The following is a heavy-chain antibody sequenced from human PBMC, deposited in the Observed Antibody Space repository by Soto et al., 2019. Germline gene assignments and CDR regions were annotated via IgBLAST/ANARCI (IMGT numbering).Heavy chain of an antibody. CDR2: IIPIFGTA. CDR1: GGTFSSYA. J-gene: IGHJ6*02. D-gene: IGHD3-3*01. Sequence: QVQLVQSGAEVKKPGSSVKVSCKASGGTFSSYAISWVRQAPGQGLEWMGGIIPIFGTANYAQKFQGRVTITADKSTSTAYMELSSLRSEDTAVYYCASRLSTIFGGYYGMDVWGQGTTVTVSS. V-gene: IGHV1-69*06. CDR3: ASRLSTIFGGYYGMDV.